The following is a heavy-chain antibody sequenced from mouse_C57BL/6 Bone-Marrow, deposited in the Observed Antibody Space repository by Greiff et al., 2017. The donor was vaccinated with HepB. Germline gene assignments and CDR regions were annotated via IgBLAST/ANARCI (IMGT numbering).Heavy chain of an antibody. V-gene: IGHV1-54*01. J-gene: IGHJ1*03. CDR2: INPGSGGT. CDR3: ARAGVGYYWYFDV. D-gene: IGHD2-2*01. Sequence: QVQLQQSGAELVRPGTSVKVSCKASGYAFTNYLIEWVKQRPGQGLEWIGVINPGSGGTNYNEKFKGKATLTADKSSSTAYMPLSSLTSEDSAVYFCARAGVGYYWYFDVWGTGTTVTVSS. CDR1: GYAFTNYL.